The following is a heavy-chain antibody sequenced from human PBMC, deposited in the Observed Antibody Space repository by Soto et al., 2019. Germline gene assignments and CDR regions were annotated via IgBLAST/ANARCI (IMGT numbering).Heavy chain of an antibody. CDR2: IYYSGST. CDR3: ARGYYDFWSGSDHFDY. CDR1: GGSISSYY. D-gene: IGHD3-3*01. V-gene: IGHV4-59*01. J-gene: IGHJ4*02. Sequence: SETLSLTCTVSGGSISSYYWSWIRQPPGKGLEWIGYIYYSGSTNYNPSLKSRVTISVDTSKNQFSLKLSSVTAADTAVYYCARGYYDFWSGSDHFDYWGQGTLVTVSS.